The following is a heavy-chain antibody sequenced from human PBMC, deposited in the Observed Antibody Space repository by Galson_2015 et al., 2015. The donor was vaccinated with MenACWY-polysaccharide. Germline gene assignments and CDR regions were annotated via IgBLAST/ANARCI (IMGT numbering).Heavy chain of an antibody. J-gene: IGHJ4*02. V-gene: IGHV5-51*01. CDR3: AGCLGEVGCQYYFDY. CDR1: GSSFTSYW. Sequence: QSGAEVKKPGESLKISCKGSGSSFTSYWIGWVCKMPGKGLEWMGLIYPGDSDTRYNPSCQGQFTISANNSISTAYLQWSSLKASDTAVYDCAGCLGEVGCQYYFDYWCQGPLVPVSS. D-gene: IGHD3-16*01. CDR2: IYPGDSDT.